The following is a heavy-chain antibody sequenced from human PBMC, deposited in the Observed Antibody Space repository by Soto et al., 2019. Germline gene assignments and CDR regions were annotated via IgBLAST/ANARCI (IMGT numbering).Heavy chain of an antibody. CDR3: ARVLFGELV. Sequence: EVQLLESGGGLVQPGGSLRLSCAASGFTFSSYAMSWVRQSPGKGLEWVSIIGVGGGDRYYPESVKGRFTISRDNYRDTLYLEMNCLRDEDTAVYYCARVLFGELVWGQGTLVTVSS. V-gene: IGHV3-23*01. CDR1: GFTFSSYA. D-gene: IGHD3-10*02. J-gene: IGHJ4*02. CDR2: IGVGGGDR.